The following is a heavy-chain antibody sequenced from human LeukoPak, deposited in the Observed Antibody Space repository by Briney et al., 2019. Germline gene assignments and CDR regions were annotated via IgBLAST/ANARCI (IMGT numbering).Heavy chain of an antibody. V-gene: IGHV1-2*06. D-gene: IGHD4-17*01. Sequence: GASVKVSCKTSGYTFTGYYIHWVRRAPGQGLEWLGRINPNSGGTSSAQKFQGRVTMTRDTSITTAYVELSSLRFDDTAVYYCARAMDDYGKNWFDPWGQGTLVTVSS. CDR1: GYTFTGYY. J-gene: IGHJ5*02. CDR3: ARAMDDYGKNWFDP. CDR2: INPNSGGT.